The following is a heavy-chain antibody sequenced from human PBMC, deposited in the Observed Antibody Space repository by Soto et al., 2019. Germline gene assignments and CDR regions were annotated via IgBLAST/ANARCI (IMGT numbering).Heavy chain of an antibody. D-gene: IGHD1-7*01. CDR1: GYTFTSYG. Sequence: ASVKVSCKASGYTFTSYGISWVRQAPGQGLEWMGWISAYNGNTNYAQKLQGRVTMTTDTSTSTAYMELSSLRSEDTAVYYCASTVRAGTTFDYWGQGTLVTVAS. CDR2: ISAYNGNT. J-gene: IGHJ4*02. CDR3: ASTVRAGTTFDY. V-gene: IGHV1-18*01.